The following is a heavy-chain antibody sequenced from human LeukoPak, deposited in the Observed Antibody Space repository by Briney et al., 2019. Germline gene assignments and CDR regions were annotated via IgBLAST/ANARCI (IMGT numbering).Heavy chain of an antibody. CDR1: GYTFTSYA. CDR3: ARDNDDWNYSGWFDP. D-gene: IGHD1-7*01. J-gene: IGHJ5*02. Sequence: ASVKVSCKASGYTFTSYAMHWVRQAPGQRLEWMGWISAGNGNTKYSQEFQGRVTITRDTSASTAYMELSSLRSEDMAVYYCARDNDDWNYSGWFDPWGQGTLVTVSS. CDR2: ISAGNGNT. V-gene: IGHV1-3*03.